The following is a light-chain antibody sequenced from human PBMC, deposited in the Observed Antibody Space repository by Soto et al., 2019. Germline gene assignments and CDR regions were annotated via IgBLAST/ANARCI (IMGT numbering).Light chain of an antibody. Sequence: EIVLTQSPATLSVSPGEKVTLSCRASQTIRTNLAWYQQRPGQAPNLLIYDAATRATALPARFSGSGSGTDFTLTIASLQSGDFAVYYCQQYETWPRTFGQGTKVAI. V-gene: IGKV3-15*01. CDR3: QQYETWPRT. CDR1: QTIRTN. CDR2: DAA. J-gene: IGKJ1*01.